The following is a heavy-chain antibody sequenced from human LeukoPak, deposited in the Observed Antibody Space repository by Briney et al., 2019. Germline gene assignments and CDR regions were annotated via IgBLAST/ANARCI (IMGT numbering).Heavy chain of an antibody. CDR2: IYYSGST. J-gene: IGHJ4*02. D-gene: IGHD3-10*01. Sequence: SETLSLTCTVSGDSISSGGFYWSWIRQHPGKGLEWIGYIYYSGSTYYNPSLKSRVTISVDRSKIQFSLKLSSVTAADTAAYYCGRAGYYGSGSHRTFDSWGQGTLVTVS. CDR3: GRAGYYGSGSHRTFDS. CDR1: GDSISSGGFY. V-gene: IGHV4-31*03.